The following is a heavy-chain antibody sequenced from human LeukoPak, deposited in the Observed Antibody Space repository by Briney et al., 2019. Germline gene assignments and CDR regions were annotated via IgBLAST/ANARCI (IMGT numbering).Heavy chain of an antibody. CDR3: AKPLHDYGDSYFDY. D-gene: IGHD4-17*01. V-gene: IGHV3-23*01. J-gene: IGHJ4*02. Sequence: PGGSLRLSCAASGFTFSIYAMIWVRQAPGNGLEWVSGIGGRGGSTYYADSVKGRFTISRDNSKNTLYLQMDSLRAEDTAVYYCAKPLHDYGDSYFDYWGQGTLVTVSS. CDR1: GFTFSIYA. CDR2: IGGRGGST.